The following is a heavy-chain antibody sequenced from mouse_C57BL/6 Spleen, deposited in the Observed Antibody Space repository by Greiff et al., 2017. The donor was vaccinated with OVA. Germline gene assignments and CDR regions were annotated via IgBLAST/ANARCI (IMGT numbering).Heavy chain of an antibody. CDR1: GFTFSDYY. CDR2: INYDGSST. Sequence: EVQRVASEGGLVQPGSSMKLSCTASGFTFSDYYMAWVRQVPEKGLEWVANINYDGSSTYYLDSLKSRFIISRDNAKNILYLQMSSLKSEDTATYYCARWMVTTGYAMDYWGQGTSVTVSS. D-gene: IGHD2-2*01. V-gene: IGHV5-16*01. CDR3: ARWMVTTGYAMDY. J-gene: IGHJ4*01.